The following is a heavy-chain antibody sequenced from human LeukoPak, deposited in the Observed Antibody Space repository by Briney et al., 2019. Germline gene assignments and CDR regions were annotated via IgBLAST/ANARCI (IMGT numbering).Heavy chain of an antibody. D-gene: IGHD6-13*01. CDR2: IYTSGST. J-gene: IGHJ4*02. Sequence: SETLSLTCTVSGGSISSYYWSWIRQPPGKGLEWIGYIYTSGSTDYNPSLKSRITISVDTSKNQFSLKLSSVTAADTAVYYCARSYSSSWYVAYWGQGTLVTVSS. V-gene: IGHV4-4*09. CDR3: ARSYSSSWYVAY. CDR1: GGSISSYY.